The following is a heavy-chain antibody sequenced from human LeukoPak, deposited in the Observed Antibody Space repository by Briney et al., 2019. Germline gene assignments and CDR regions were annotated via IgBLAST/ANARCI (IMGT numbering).Heavy chain of an antibody. CDR2: INNSGNT. Sequence: SETLSLTCTVSGGSISSGGYYWNWIRHPAGKGLEWIGRINNSGNTNYNPSLKTRATISVDTSKNQFSLKLSSVTAADTAVYYCARGDSGSDWFDPWGQGTLVTVSS. J-gene: IGHJ5*02. D-gene: IGHD1-26*01. CDR1: GGSISSGGYY. V-gene: IGHV4-61*02. CDR3: ARGDSGSDWFDP.